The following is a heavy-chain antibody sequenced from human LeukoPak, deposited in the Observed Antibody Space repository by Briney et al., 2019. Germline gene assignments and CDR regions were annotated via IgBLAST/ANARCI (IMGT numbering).Heavy chain of an antibody. CDR3: AKVWFQHYYYYGVDV. V-gene: IGHV3-30*18. D-gene: IGHD2-21*01. J-gene: IGHJ6*02. CDR1: GFTFSNYG. Sequence: GRSLRLSCAASGFTFSNYGMHWVRQAPGKGLEWVAVISYDGSNEYYADSVKGRFTISRDNSKSTLYLQMNSLRAEDTAVYYCAKVWFQHYYYYGVDVWGQGTTVTVSS. CDR2: ISYDGSNE.